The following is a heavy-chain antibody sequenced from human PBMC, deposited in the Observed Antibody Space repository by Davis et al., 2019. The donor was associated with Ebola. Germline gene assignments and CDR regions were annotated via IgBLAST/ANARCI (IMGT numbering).Heavy chain of an antibody. CDR1: GFTFSSYG. Sequence: GGSLRLSCAASGFTFSSYGMHWVRQAPGKGLEWVSGISWNSGSIGYADSVKGRFTISRDNSKNTLYLQMNSLRAEDTAVYYCARDRGFNWFDPWGQGTLVTVSS. J-gene: IGHJ5*02. CDR2: ISWNSGSI. CDR3: ARDRGFNWFDP. V-gene: IGHV3-NL1*01.